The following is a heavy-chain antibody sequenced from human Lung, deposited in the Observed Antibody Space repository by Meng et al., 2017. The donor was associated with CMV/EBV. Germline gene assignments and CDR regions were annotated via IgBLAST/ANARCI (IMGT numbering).Heavy chain of an antibody. V-gene: IGHV3-48*03. CDR3: ARQLADTLLAHYYYYGMDV. J-gene: IGHJ6*02. CDR2: ISSSGSTI. Sequence: SXKISXAASGFTFSSYEMNWVRQAPGKGLEWISYISSSGSTIYYADSVKGRFTISRDYAKNSLYLQMNSLRAEDTAVYYCARQLADTLLAHYYYYGMDVWGQRATVTVSS. D-gene: IGHD5-18*01. CDR1: GFTFSSYE.